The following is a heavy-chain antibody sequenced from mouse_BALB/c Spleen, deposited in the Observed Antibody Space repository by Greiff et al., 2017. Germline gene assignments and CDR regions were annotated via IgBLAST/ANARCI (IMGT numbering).Heavy chain of an antibody. CDR2: IWAGGST. Sequence: VKLVESGPGLVAPSQSLSITCTVSGFSLTSYGVHWVRQPPGKGLEWLGVIWAGGSTNYNSALMSRMSISKDNSKSQVFLKMNSLQTDDTAMYYCARDPGYGNWFAYWGQGTLVTVSA. V-gene: IGHV2-9*02. CDR1: GFSLTSYG. J-gene: IGHJ3*01. D-gene: IGHD2-10*02. CDR3: ARDPGYGNWFAY.